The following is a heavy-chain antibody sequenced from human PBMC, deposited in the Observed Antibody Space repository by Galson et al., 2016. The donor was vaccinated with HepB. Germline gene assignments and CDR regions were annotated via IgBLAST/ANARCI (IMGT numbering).Heavy chain of an antibody. CDR3: ARETYYYDSSGYYSNWFDP. D-gene: IGHD3-22*01. CDR1: GFTFSSYA. V-gene: IGHV3-33*08. Sequence: SLRLSCAASGFTFSSYAIHWVRQAPGKGLEWVAVIWCDGSNKYYADSVKGRFTISRDNSKNTLYLQMNSLRAEDTAVYYCARETYYYDSSGYYSNWFDPWGQGTLVTVSS. J-gene: IGHJ5*02. CDR2: IWCDGSNK.